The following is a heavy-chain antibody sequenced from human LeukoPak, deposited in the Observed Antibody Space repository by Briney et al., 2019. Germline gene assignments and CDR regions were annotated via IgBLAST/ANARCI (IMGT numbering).Heavy chain of an antibody. CDR1: GYSISSGYY. V-gene: IGHV4-30-4*08. J-gene: IGHJ4*02. CDR2: IYYSGST. CDR3: ASQAPYYYDSSGIDY. D-gene: IGHD3-22*01. Sequence: SETLSLTCAVSGYSISSGYYWGWIRQPPGKGLEWIGYIYYSGSTYYNPSLKSRVTISVDTSKNQFSLKLSSVTAADTAVYYCASQAPYYYDSSGIDYWGQGTLVTVSS.